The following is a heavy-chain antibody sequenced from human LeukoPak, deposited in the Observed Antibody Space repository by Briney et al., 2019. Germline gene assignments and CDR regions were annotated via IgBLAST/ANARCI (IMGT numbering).Heavy chain of an antibody. V-gene: IGHV3-74*01. J-gene: IGHJ4*02. CDR2: INTDGSST. D-gene: IGHD2-8*02. CDR1: GFTISSHW. CDR3: ARGRTGYYFDY. Sequence: GGSLRLSCAASGFTISSHWMHWVRPAPGTGLVWVSRINTDGSSTIYAESVKGRFTISRDNAKNTLYLQMSSLRAEDTAVYYCARGRTGYYFDYWGQGSLVTVSS.